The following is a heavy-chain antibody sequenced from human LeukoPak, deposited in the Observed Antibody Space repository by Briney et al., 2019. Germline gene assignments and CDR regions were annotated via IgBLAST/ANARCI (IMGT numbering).Heavy chain of an antibody. J-gene: IGHJ3*02. V-gene: IGHV4-39*01. CDR3: ARPILEWLTNRATDAFDI. CDR1: GGSISSSSYY. D-gene: IGHD3-3*01. CDR2: IYYSGST. Sequence: SETLSLTCTVSGGSISSSSYYWGWIRQPPGKGLEWIGSIYYSGSTYYNPSLKSRVTISVDTSKNQFSLKLSSVTAADTAVYYCARPILEWLTNRATDAFDIWGQGTMVTVSS.